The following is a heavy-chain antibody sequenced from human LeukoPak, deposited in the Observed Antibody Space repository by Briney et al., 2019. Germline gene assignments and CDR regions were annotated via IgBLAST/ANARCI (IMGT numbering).Heavy chain of an antibody. CDR1: GGSFSCYY. Sequence: AATLSLTFAVYGGSFSCYYWSWRRQPPGKGVGWSGEINHSGSTNYNPTLKSRVTISLDTSKNQFSLELSSVTAADTAVYYCARGVLRGYYYDSVFAFQHWGQGTLVTVSS. J-gene: IGHJ1*01. V-gene: IGHV4-34*01. CDR2: INHSGST. CDR3: ARGVLRGYYYDSVFAFQH. D-gene: IGHD3-22*01.